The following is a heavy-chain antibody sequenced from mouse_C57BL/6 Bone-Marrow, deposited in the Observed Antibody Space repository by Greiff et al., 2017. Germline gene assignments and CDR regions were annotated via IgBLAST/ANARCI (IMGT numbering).Heavy chain of an antibody. Sequence: VQLQQSGAELARPGASVKLSCKASGYTFTSYGISWVKQRTGQGLEWIGEIYPRSGNTYYNEKFKGKATLTADKSSSTAYMELRSLTSADSAVYFCARVYYYSSSLYWYFDVWGTGTTVTVSS. CDR2: IYPRSGNT. V-gene: IGHV1-81*01. CDR3: ARVYYYSSSLYWYFDV. J-gene: IGHJ1*03. D-gene: IGHD1-1*01. CDR1: GYTFTSYG.